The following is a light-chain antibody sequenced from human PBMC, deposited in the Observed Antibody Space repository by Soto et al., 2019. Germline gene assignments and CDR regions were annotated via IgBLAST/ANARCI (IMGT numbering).Light chain of an antibody. CDR3: CSYVGSYIYV. CDR1: SNDVGGYHY. CDR2: DVN. Sequence: QSALTQPRAVSGSPGQSVTISCTGTSNDVGGYHYVSWYQHHPGKAPKLVIFDVNRRPSGVPHRFSGSKSDKEASLPISGLQAEDADDYYFCSYVGSYIYVFGTGTKVTVL. V-gene: IGLV2-11*01. J-gene: IGLJ1*01.